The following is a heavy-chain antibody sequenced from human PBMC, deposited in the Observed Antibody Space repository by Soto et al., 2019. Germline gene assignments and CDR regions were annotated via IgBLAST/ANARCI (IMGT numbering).Heavy chain of an antibody. CDR1: GYSISSGNY. CDR3: RSSTSCYDESCVDY. V-gene: IGHV4-38-2*01. Sequence: SETLSLTCAVSGYSISSGNYWAWIRQPPGRGLEWIGSLYHIGSTHYNTSLKSRVTISVDTSKNHFSLELSSVTAADTAIYYCRSSTSCYDESCVDYWGQGTLVTVS. J-gene: IGHJ4*02. D-gene: IGHD2-2*01. CDR2: LYHIGST.